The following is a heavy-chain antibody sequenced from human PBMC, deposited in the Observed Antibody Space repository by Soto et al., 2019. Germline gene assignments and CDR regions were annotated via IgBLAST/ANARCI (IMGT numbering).Heavy chain of an antibody. CDR3: ARDDYYGSGSYNYFDF. D-gene: IGHD3-10*01. V-gene: IGHV1-3*01. CDR2: INAGKGNT. CDR1: GYTFNKYT. Sequence: QVQLVQSGAEVKKPGASVKVSCKASGYTFNKYTIHWVRQAPGQRLEWMGWINAGKGNTKYSQKFQGGVTISRDTSAITAYMELSSLRSEDTAVYYCARDDYYGSGSYNYFDFWGQGTLVTVSS. J-gene: IGHJ4*02.